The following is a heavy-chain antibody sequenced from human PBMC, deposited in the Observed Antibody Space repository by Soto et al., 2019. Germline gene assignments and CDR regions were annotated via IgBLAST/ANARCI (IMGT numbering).Heavy chain of an antibody. J-gene: IGHJ1*01. CDR2: IYYSGST. Sequence: SETLSLTCTVSGGSISSYYWSWIRQPPGKGLEWIGYIYYSGSTNYNPSLKSRVTISVDTSKNQFSLKLSSVTAADTAVYYCAGSGRPEYFQHWGQGTLVTVSS. CDR1: GGSISSYY. CDR3: AGSGRPEYFQH. V-gene: IGHV4-59*01. D-gene: IGHD1-26*01.